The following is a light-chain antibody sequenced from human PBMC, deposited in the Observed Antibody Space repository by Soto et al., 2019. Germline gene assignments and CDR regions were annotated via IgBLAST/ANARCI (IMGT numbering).Light chain of an antibody. CDR1: SSDVGGYNY. CDR3: SSYTSSSTYV. J-gene: IGLJ1*01. V-gene: IGLV2-14*01. CDR2: EVS. Sequence: QSALTQPGSLSGSPGQSITISCTGTSSDVGGYNYVSWYQQHPGKAPKLMIYEVSNRPSGVSNRFPGSKSGNTASLTISGLQAEDEADYYCSSYTSSSTYVFGTGTKVTV.